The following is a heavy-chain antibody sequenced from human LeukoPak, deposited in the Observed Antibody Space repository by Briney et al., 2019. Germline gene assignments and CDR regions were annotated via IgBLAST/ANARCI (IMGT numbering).Heavy chain of an antibody. CDR3: ARLDGSITMVRGAAPPFDP. V-gene: IGHV4-39*01. Sequence: SETLSLTCTVSGGSISSYYWSWIRQPPGKGLEWIGSIYYSGSTYYNPSLKSRVTISVDTSKNQFSLKLSSVTAADTAVYYCARLDGSITMVRGAAPPFDPWGQGTLVTVSS. D-gene: IGHD3-10*01. CDR2: IYYSGST. J-gene: IGHJ5*02. CDR1: GGSISSYY.